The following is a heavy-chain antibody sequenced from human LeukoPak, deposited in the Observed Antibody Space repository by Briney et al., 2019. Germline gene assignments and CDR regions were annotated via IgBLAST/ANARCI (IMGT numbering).Heavy chain of an antibody. CDR3: AKVASGSYYNWPFDY. J-gene: IGHJ4*02. CDR1: GFTFSSYA. CDR2: ISTIDGST. D-gene: IGHD1-26*01. V-gene: IGHV3-23*01. Sequence: QARGSLRLSCAASGFTFSSYAMSWVRQAPGKGLEWVSVISTIDGSTYYADSVKGRFTVSRDNSKNTLYLQMNSLRAEDTAVYYCAKVASGSYYNWPFDYWGQGTLVTVSS.